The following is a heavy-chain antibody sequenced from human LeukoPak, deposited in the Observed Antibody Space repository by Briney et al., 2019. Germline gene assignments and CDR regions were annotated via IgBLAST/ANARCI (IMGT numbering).Heavy chain of an antibody. CDR3: ARDLSSSWYQEGVNYFDY. D-gene: IGHD6-13*01. V-gene: IGHV3-21*01. CDR2: ISSSSSYI. CDR1: GFTFSSYS. Sequence: GGSLRLSCAASGFTFSSYSMNWVRQAPGKGLEWVSSISSSSSYIYYADSVKGRFTISRDNAKNSLYLQMNSLRAEDTAVYYGARDLSSSWYQEGVNYFDYWGQGTLVTVSS. J-gene: IGHJ4*02.